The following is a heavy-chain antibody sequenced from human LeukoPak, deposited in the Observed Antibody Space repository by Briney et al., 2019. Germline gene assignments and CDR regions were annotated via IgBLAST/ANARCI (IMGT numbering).Heavy chain of an antibody. D-gene: IGHD7-27*01. V-gene: IGHV2-5*02. J-gene: IGHJ5*02. Sequence: SGPTLVKPTQTLTLTCTFSGFSLSTSGVGVGWIRQPPGKALEWLALIYWDDDKRYSPSLKSRLTITKDTSKNQVVLTMTNMDPVDTATYYCAHSKPERLGIYNWSDPWGQGTLVTVSS. CDR2: IYWDDDK. CDR3: AHSKPERLGIYNWSDP. CDR1: GFSLSTSGVG.